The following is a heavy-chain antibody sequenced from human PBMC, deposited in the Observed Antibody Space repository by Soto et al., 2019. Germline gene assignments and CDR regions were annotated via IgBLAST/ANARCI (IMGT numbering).Heavy chain of an antibody. CDR2: IRFSSDYI. J-gene: IGHJ4*02. D-gene: IGHD2-2*01. CDR1: GFTFSGYS. V-gene: IGHV3-21*02. CDR3: AREITSTGCYVDY. Sequence: EVQLVESGGGLVRPGGSLRLSCGTSGFTFSGYSMNWVRQAPGKGLEWVSSIRFSSDYIFYADSVKGRFTISRDDAKNSLYLQMNDLRAEDTAIYYCAREITSTGCYVDYWGQGTRVTVSS.